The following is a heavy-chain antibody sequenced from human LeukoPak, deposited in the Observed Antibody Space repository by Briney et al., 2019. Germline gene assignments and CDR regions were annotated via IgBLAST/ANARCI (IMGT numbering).Heavy chain of an antibody. Sequence: GGSLRLSCAASGFTFSSYWMTWVRQAPGKGLEWVANIKQDGSEKYYVDSVKGRFTISRNNAKSSLYLQMDSLRAEDTAVYYCARAIGKSEGYWGQGTLVTVSS. D-gene: IGHD4-23*01. CDR2: IKQDGSEK. CDR1: GFTFSSYW. J-gene: IGHJ4*02. V-gene: IGHV3-7*01. CDR3: ARAIGKSEGY.